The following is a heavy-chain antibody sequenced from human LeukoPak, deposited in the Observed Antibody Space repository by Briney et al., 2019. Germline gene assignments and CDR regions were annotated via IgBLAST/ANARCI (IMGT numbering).Heavy chain of an antibody. CDR1: GYSFTSYW. CDR3: ARQTGTYDFWSGYQGDFDY. V-gene: IGHV5-51*01. J-gene: IGHJ4*02. Sequence: GESLKISCKGSGYSFTSYWIGWVRQMPGKGLEWMGIIYPGVSDTRYSPSFQGQVTISADKSISTAYLQWSSLKASDTAMYYCARQTGTYDFWSGYQGDFDYWGQGTLVTVSS. D-gene: IGHD3-3*01. CDR2: IYPGVSDT.